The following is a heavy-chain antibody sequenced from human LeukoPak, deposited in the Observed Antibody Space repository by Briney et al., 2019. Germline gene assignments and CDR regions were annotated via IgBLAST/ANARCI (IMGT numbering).Heavy chain of an antibody. CDR3: ARDLGSGWYYFDS. Sequence: ASVKVSCKASGYTFTSCYVHWVRLAPGQGLEGMGLINPNDGGTSYAQKFQGRVTMTRDMSTSTVYMEVSSLRSEDTAVYYCARDLGSGWYYFDSWGQGTLVTVSS. D-gene: IGHD6-19*01. CDR1: GYTFTSCY. J-gene: IGHJ4*02. CDR2: INPNDGGT. V-gene: IGHV1-46*01.